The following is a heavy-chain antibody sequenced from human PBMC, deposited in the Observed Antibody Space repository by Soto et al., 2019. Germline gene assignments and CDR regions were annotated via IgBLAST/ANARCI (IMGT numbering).Heavy chain of an antibody. D-gene: IGHD3-3*01. V-gene: IGHV1-58*01. CDR1: GFTLTSSA. Sequence: ASVNVSFKASGFTLTSSAVQWVRQARGQRLELIGWIVVGSGNTNYAQKFQERVTITRXXXXXXAXMELSSLRSEETAVYYCAAALWRGYGMAVWG. J-gene: IGHJ6*02. CDR2: IVVGSGNT. CDR3: AAALWRGYGMAV.